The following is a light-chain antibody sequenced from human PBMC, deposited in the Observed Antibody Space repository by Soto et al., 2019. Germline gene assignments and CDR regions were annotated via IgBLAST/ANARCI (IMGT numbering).Light chain of an antibody. CDR1: QSLVGSDGVTY. J-gene: IGKJ2*01. Sequence: IVMTQTPLSSRVILGQPASISCRSSQSLVGSDGVTYLTWLQQMPGQPPRLLIYRNSARFLGAPDRFRGRWAGTDFPLEISRVEPEDVGIYYCMQAKDLPHTFGQGTKLEIE. V-gene: IGKV2-24*01. CDR2: RNS. CDR3: MQAKDLPHT.